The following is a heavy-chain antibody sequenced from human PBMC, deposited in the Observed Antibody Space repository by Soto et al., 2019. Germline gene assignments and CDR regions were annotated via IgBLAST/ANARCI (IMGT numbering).Heavy chain of an antibody. V-gene: IGHV4-59*08. Sequence: QVQLQESGPGLVKPSETLSLTCTVSGGSISSYYWSWIRQPPGKGLEWIGYSYYSGSTNYNPSLKRRVTISVDTSKNQFSLKLSSVTAADTAVYYCARWGYGDYGFDYWGQGTLVTVSS. D-gene: IGHD4-17*01. CDR1: GGSISSYY. CDR2: SYYSGST. CDR3: ARWGYGDYGFDY. J-gene: IGHJ4*02.